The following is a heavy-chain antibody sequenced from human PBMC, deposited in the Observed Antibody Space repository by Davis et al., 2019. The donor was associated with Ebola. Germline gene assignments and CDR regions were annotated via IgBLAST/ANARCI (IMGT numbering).Heavy chain of an antibody. Sequence: GESLKISCAASGFTFSSYSMNWVRQAPGKGLEWVSAISGSGGSTYYADSVKGRFTISRDNSKNTLYLQMNSLRAEDTAVYYCARATGQDYWGQGTLVTVSS. CDR3: ARATGQDY. CDR2: ISGSGGST. CDR1: GFTFSSYS. D-gene: IGHD4-11*01. J-gene: IGHJ4*02. V-gene: IGHV3-23*01.